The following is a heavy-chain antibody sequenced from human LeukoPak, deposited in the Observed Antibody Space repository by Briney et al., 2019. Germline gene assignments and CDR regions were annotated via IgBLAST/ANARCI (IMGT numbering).Heavy chain of an antibody. CDR2: IKQDGSEK. J-gene: IGHJ3*02. Sequence: GGSLRLSCAASGFTFSSHWMSWVRQAPGKGLEWVANIKQDGSEKYYVDSVKGRFTISRDNAKNSLYLQMNSLRAEDTAVYYCARDRGYCSSTSCSGAFDIWGQGTMVTVSS. CDR3: ARDRGYCSSTSCSGAFDI. D-gene: IGHD2-2*01. CDR1: GFTFSSHW. V-gene: IGHV3-7*01.